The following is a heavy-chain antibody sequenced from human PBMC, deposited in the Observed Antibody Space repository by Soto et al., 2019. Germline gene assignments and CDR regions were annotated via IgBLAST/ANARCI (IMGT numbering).Heavy chain of an antibody. Sequence: EVQLLESGGGLVQPGGSLRLSCAVSGFTFSIHAMSWVRQAPGKGLEWVSAVSGSGGNTYYADSVKSRFTISRDNSKNTLYLHMNSLRAEDTAVYYCAKSAASEDDYFYYGMDVWGQGTTVTVSS. D-gene: IGHD6-25*01. CDR1: GFTFSIHA. CDR2: VSGSGGNT. CDR3: AKSAASEDDYFYYGMDV. V-gene: IGHV3-23*01. J-gene: IGHJ6*02.